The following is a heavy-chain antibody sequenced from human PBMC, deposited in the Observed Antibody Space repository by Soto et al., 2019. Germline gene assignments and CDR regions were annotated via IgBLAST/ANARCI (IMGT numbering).Heavy chain of an antibody. J-gene: IGHJ4*02. CDR1: SFTFTSYS. D-gene: IGHD6-19*01. CDR3: AKGFASGWYPGGD. V-gene: IGHV3-23*01. CDR2: ISASGGST. Sequence: PGGSLTLSCAPPSFTFTSYSMTWVRQAPWTGLEWITAISASGGSTNYADKVKGHFTISRDNSKSTLDLQLNSLRAEDTAIYYCAKGFASGWYPGGDWGQGP.